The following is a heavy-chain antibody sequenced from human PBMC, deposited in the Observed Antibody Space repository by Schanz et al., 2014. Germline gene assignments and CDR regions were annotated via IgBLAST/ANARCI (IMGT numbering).Heavy chain of an antibody. D-gene: IGHD1-1*01. CDR3: ARDHVATTDYDYFFYYLDV. Sequence: QVQLIQSGAEVKKPGASVKVSCTASGYTFTSYDINWVRQAPGQGLEWMGRIIPILGIANYAQKFQDKVTITADTSTTTAYMELSGLRSEDTAVYYCARDHVATTDYDYFFYYLDVWATGITVTVSS. CDR1: GYTFTSYD. V-gene: IGHV1-69*09. CDR2: IIPILGIA. J-gene: IGHJ6*03.